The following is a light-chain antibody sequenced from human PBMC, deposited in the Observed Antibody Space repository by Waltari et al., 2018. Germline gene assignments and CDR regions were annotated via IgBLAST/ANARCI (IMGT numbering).Light chain of an antibody. CDR2: GNK. J-gene: IGLJ3*02. CDR1: SPNIGINY. CDR3: AAWDDSLYWV. V-gene: IGLV1-47*01. Sequence: QSVLTQPPSASGTPGQRVTTACSGSSPNIGINYVSLYQQLPGTAPKLLIYGNKQRPSGVPDRFSGSQSGTSASLAISGLRSEDEADYYCAAWDDSLYWVFGGGTKLTVL.